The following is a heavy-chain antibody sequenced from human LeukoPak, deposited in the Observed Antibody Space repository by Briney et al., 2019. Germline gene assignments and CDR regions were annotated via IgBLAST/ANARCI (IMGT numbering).Heavy chain of an antibody. J-gene: IGHJ3*02. CDR3: AGGYSYGYGAFDI. CDR2: ISSSSSYI. CDR1: GFTFSSYS. D-gene: IGHD5-18*01. V-gene: IGHV3-21*01. Sequence: PGGSLRLSCAASGFTFSSYSMNWARQAPGKGLEWVPSISSSSSYIYYADSVKGRFTISRDNAKNSLYLQMNSLRAEDTAVYYCAGGYSYGYGAFDIWGQGTMVTVSS.